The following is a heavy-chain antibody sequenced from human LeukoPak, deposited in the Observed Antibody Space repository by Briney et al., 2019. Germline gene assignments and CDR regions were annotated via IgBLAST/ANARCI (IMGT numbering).Heavy chain of an antibody. D-gene: IGHD4-23*01. Sequence: SETLSLTCTVSGGSISSGSYYWSWIRQPAGKGLEWIGRIYTSGSTNYNPSLKSRVTMSVDTSKNQFSLKLSSVTAADTAVYYCARDRRWKSYYYYMDVWGKGTTVTVSS. CDR1: GGSISSGSYY. J-gene: IGHJ6*03. V-gene: IGHV4-61*02. CDR3: ARDRRWKSYYYYMDV. CDR2: IYTSGST.